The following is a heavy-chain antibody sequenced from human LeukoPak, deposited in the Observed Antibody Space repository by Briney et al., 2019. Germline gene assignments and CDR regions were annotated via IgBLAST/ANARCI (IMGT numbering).Heavy chain of an antibody. CDR1: GFTFSSND. D-gene: IGHD4-17*01. CDR3: AAYFGAFDY. J-gene: IGHJ4*02. V-gene: IGHV1-3*01. CDR2: INAGNGNT. Sequence: PGGSLRLPCAASGFTFSSNDMHWVRQAPGQRLEWMGWINAGNGNTKSSQKFQGRVTITRDTSASTVYMELSSLRSEDAAMYYCAAYFGAFDYWGQGSLVTVSS.